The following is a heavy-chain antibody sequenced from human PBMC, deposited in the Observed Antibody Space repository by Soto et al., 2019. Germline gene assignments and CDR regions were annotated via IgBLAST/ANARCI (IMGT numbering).Heavy chain of an antibody. Sequence: HPGGSLRLSFAACGFSISTFAMHWVRQAPGKGLEWVALISYDGSHRFYADSLKGRFTISRDNSRNTLYLEIKSLTRDDAAVYYCARDPPGSSGYDATRYFFDYWGPGTLVTVSS. V-gene: IGHV3-30*03. D-gene: IGHD5-12*01. J-gene: IGHJ4*02. CDR3: ARDPPGSSGYDATRYFFDY. CDR2: ISYDGSHR. CDR1: GFSISTFA.